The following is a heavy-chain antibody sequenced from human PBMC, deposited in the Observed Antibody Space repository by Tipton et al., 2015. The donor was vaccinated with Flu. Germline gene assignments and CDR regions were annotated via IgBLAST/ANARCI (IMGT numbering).Heavy chain of an antibody. Sequence: QLVQSGAEVKKPGESLKISCKGSGYAFTNYWIGWVRQMPGKGLEWMGIIYPGYPDTGYSPSFEGQVTMSVDTSLNTAYLQWSRLKASDTAIYYCARRTGAFDIWGQGTMVTVSS. J-gene: IGHJ3*02. CDR2: IYPGYPDT. CDR1: GYAFTNYW. V-gene: IGHV5-51*01. D-gene: IGHD3-10*01. CDR3: ARRTGAFDI.